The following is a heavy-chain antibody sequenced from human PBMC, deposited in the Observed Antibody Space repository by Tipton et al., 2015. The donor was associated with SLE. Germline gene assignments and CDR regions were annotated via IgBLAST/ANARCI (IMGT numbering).Heavy chain of an antibody. Sequence: TLSLTCTVSGGSFSGYYWSWIRQPPGKGLEWIGYIYYSGSTNHNPSLKSRVTISVDTSKNKFSLKLSSVTAADTAVYYCAKAGGVAAAGDAFDIWGQGTMVTVSS. V-gene: IGHV4-59*01. D-gene: IGHD6-13*01. CDR3: AKAGGVAAAGDAFDI. CDR2: IYYSGST. J-gene: IGHJ3*02. CDR1: GGSFSGYY.